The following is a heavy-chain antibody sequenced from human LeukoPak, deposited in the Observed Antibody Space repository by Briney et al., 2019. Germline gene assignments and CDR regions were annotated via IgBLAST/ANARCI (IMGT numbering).Heavy chain of an antibody. CDR1: GSSISIYY. CDR2: IYNSGST. J-gene: IGHJ6*03. Sequence: PSETLSLTCTVSGSSISIYYWSWIRQPPGKGLEWIGYIYNSGSTNYNPSLKSRVTISVDTSKNQFSLKLSSVTAADTAVYYCARGSAAARGYYYYYMDVWGKGTTVTVSS. CDR3: ARGSAAARGYYYYYMDV. D-gene: IGHD6-6*01. V-gene: IGHV4-59*01.